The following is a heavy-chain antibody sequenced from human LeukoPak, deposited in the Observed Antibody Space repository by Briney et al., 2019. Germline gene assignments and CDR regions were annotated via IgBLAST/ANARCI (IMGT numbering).Heavy chain of an antibody. V-gene: IGHV3-23*01. Sequence: GGSLRLSCAASGFVFSSYAMSWVRQAPGKGLEWVSTLSDSGGKTYYADSVKGRFTISRDNSKNTLYLQMNSLRAEDTAVYYCAKDPGLLWFGPENWFDPWGQGTLVTVSS. D-gene: IGHD3-10*01. CDR3: AKDPGLLWFGPENWFDP. CDR2: LSDSGGKT. J-gene: IGHJ5*02. CDR1: GFVFSSYA.